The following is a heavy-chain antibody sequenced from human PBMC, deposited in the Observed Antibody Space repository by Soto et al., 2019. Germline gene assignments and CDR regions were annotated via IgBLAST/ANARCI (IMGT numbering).Heavy chain of an antibody. Sequence: PGGSLRLSCAASGFTFSSYWMSWVRQAPGKGLEWVANIKQDGSEKYYVDSVKGRFTISRDNAKNSLYLQMNSLRAEDTAVYYCAREAYSGSYYGFDYWGQGTLVTVAS. J-gene: IGHJ4*02. CDR2: IKQDGSEK. D-gene: IGHD1-26*01. CDR1: GFTFSSYW. V-gene: IGHV3-7*05. CDR3: AREAYSGSYYGFDY.